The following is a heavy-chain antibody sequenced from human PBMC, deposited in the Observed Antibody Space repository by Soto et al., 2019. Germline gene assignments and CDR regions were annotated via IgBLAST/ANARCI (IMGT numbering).Heavy chain of an antibody. J-gene: IGHJ5*02. D-gene: IGHD3-16*01. CDR2: IYYSGST. CDR1: GGSISSYY. Sequence: SETLSLTCTVSGGSISSYYWSWIRQPPGKGLEWIGYIYYSGSTNYNPSLKSRVTISVDTSKNQFSLKLSPVTAADTAVYYCARQPLTGGKRGANWFDPWGQGTLVTVSS. V-gene: IGHV4-59*08. CDR3: ARQPLTGGKRGANWFDP.